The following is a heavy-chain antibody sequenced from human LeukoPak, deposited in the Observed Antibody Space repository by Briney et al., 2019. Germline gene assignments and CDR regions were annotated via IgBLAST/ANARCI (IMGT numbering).Heavy chain of an antibody. Sequence: GGSLRLSCAASGFTVSSNYMSWVRQAPGKGLEWVSAISGSGGSTYYADSVKGRFTISRDNSKNTLYLQMNSLRAEDTAVYYCAKAYSVWYSSGWYGWGQGALVTVSS. J-gene: IGHJ4*02. CDR3: AKAYSVWYSSGWYG. D-gene: IGHD6-19*01. V-gene: IGHV3-23*01. CDR1: GFTVSSNY. CDR2: ISGSGGST.